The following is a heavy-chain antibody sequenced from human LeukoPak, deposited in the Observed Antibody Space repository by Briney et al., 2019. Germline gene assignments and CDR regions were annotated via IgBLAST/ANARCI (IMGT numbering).Heavy chain of an antibody. CDR3: AGAIGPRGVTNIHWFDP. CDR2: IYHSGST. V-gene: IGHV4-59*01. CDR1: GGSISSYY. D-gene: IGHD3-10*01. Sequence: SETLSLTCTVSGGSISSYYWSWIRQPPGKGLEWIGYIYHSGSTNYNPSLKSQVTISVDTSKNQFSLRLSSLTAADTAVYYCAGAIGPRGVTNIHWFDPWGQGTLVTVSS. J-gene: IGHJ5*02.